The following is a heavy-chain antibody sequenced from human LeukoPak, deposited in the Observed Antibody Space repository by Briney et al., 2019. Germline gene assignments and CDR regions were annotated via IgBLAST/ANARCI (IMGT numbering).Heavy chain of an antibody. V-gene: IGHV4-34*01. CDR2: INHSGST. J-gene: IGHJ4*02. CDR1: GGSFSGYY. Sequence: SETLSLTRAVYGGSFSGYYWSWIRQPPGKGLEWIGEINHSGSTNYNPSLKSRVTISVDTSKNQFSLKLSSVTAADTAVYYCARGEEWELLYGYWGQGTLVTVSS. CDR3: ARGEEWELLYGY. D-gene: IGHD1-26*01.